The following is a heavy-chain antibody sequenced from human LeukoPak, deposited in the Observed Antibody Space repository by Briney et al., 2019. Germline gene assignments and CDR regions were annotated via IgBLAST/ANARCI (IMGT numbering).Heavy chain of an antibody. J-gene: IGHJ5*02. D-gene: IGHD3-22*01. Sequence: SETLSLTCTVSGGSISHYYWSWIRQPPGKGLEWIGYIYYSGSTYYNPSLKSRVTISVDTSKNQFSLKLSSVTAADTAVYYCARLLAYYDSSGYSYYNWFDPWGQGTLVTASS. CDR1: GGSISHYY. CDR3: ARLLAYYDSSGYSYYNWFDP. CDR2: IYYSGST. V-gene: IGHV4-59*04.